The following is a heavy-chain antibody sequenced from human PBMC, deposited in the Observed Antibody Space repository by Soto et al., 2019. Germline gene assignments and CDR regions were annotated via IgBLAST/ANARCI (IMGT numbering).Heavy chain of an antibody. J-gene: IGHJ5*02. CDR1: GFTFSSYA. CDR2: ISYDGSNK. V-gene: IGHV3-30-3*01. D-gene: IGHD3-10*01. Sequence: GGSLRLSCAASGFTFSSYAMHWVRQAPGKGLEWVAVISYDGSNKYYADSVKGRFTISRDNSKNTLYLQMNSLRAEDTAVYYCARVGTEWFGELENWFDPWGQGTLVTVSS. CDR3: ARVGTEWFGELENWFDP.